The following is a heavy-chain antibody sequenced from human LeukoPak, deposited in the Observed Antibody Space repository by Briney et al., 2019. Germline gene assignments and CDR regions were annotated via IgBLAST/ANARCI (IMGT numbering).Heavy chain of an antibody. CDR1: GFTFNNYV. J-gene: IGHJ4*02. Sequence: GGSLRLSCVASGFTFNNYVMSWVRQAPGKGLEWVSAISGGGSTYYTDSMKGRFTISRDNSKNTLYLQVNSLRAEDTAVYYCAKGYSGYPFDYWGQGTLVTVSS. D-gene: IGHD3-22*01. V-gene: IGHV3-23*01. CDR2: ISGGGST. CDR3: AKGYSGYPFDY.